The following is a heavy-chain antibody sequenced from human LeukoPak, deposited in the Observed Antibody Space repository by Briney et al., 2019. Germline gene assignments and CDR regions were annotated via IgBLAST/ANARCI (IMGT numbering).Heavy chain of an antibody. D-gene: IGHD2-21*01. CDR3: ARIRCGHSGSVCYNH. CDR2: ISHTEGT. J-gene: IGHJ4*02. CDR1: GDSIGSGPYY. Sequence: SETLSLTCSVSGDSIGSGPYYWSWIRQSPGKGLEWIGEISHTEGTRYNPSLESRVTMSVGTSENQLSLKLIFVTAADTAVYYCARIRCGHSGSVCYNHWGLGTLVTVSS. V-gene: IGHV4-39*01.